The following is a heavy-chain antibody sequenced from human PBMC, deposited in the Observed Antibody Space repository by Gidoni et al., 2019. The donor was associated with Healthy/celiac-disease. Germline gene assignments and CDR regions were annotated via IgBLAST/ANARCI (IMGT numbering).Heavy chain of an antibody. CDR1: GGSISSSSYY. D-gene: IGHD2-2*03. J-gene: IGHJ5*02. CDR2: IYYSWSS. Sequence: QLQLQESGPGLVKPSETLSLTCTVSGGSISSSSYYWGWIRQPPGKGLEWIGRIYYSWSSYYNPSLKSRVTISVDTSKNQFSLKLSSVTAADTAVYYCARQRGYCSSTSCRGWFDPWGQGTLVTVSS. CDR3: ARQRGYCSSTSCRGWFDP. V-gene: IGHV4-39*01.